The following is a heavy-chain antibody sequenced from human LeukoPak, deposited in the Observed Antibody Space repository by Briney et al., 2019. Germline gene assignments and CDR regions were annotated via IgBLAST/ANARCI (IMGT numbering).Heavy chain of an antibody. CDR2: IIPIFGTA. J-gene: IGHJ6*03. CDR1: GGTFSSYA. CDR3: ARDRGVAAAVADYYYYMDV. D-gene: IGHD6-13*01. Sequence: SVKVSCKASGGTFSSYAISWVRQAPGQGLEWMGGIIPIFGTANYAQKFQGRVTITADESTSTAYMELSSLRSEDTAVYYCARDRGVAAAVADYYYYMDVWGKGTTVTVSS. V-gene: IGHV1-69*13.